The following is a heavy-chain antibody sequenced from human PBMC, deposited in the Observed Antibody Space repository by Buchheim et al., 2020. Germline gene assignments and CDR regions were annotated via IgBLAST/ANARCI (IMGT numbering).Heavy chain of an antibody. D-gene: IGHD3-22*01. CDR2: IWYDGSNK. Sequence: QVQLVESGGGVVQPGRSLRLSCAASGFTFSSYGMHWVRQAPGKGLEWVAVIWYDGSNKYYADSVKGRFTISRDNSKNTLYLQMNSLRADDTAVYYCARDYDSSGPFFDYWGQGTL. V-gene: IGHV3-33*01. CDR1: GFTFSSYG. CDR3: ARDYDSSGPFFDY. J-gene: IGHJ4*02.